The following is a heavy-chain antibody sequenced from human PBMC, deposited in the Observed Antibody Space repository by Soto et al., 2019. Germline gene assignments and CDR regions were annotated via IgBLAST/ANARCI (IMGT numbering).Heavy chain of an antibody. J-gene: IGHJ4*02. CDR1: GYSFSGYY. CDR3: VSLQTTGWPGVH. V-gene: IGHV1-2*02. D-gene: IGHD1-7*01. CDR2: IYPNTETT. Sequence: GASVNFSCKASGYSFSGYYIQWVRQAPGQVPDWLGWIYPNTETTDSSKKFQGRVTMTSDMSTRTVYMELRDLRSDNTAVYYCVSLQTTGWPGVHWGEGTLDTDSS.